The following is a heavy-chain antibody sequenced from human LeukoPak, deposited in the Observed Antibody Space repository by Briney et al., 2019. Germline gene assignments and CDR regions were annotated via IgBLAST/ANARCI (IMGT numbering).Heavy chain of an antibody. CDR1: GFTFSDYY. V-gene: IGHV3-11*06. CDR2: ISSSSSYT. D-gene: IGHD4-17*01. Sequence: PGGSLRLSCAASGFTFSDYYMSWIRQAPGKGLEWVSYISSSSSYTTYADSVKGRFTISRDNAKNSLYLQMNSLRAEDTAVYYCARVIYDYGDYRLYYGMDVWGKGTTVTVSS. CDR3: ARVIYDYGDYRLYYGMDV. J-gene: IGHJ6*04.